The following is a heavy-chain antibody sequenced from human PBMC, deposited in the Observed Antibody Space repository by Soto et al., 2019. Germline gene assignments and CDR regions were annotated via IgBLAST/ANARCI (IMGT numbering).Heavy chain of an antibody. D-gene: IGHD6-19*01. CDR2: ISYDGSNK. J-gene: IGHJ3*02. CDR1: GLTFSSYA. CDR3: ARDGYSSGWWGDAFDI. Sequence: PGGSLRLSCAASGLTFSSYAMHWVRQAPGKGLEWVAVISYDGSNKYYADSVKGRFTISRDNSKNTLYLQMNSLRAEDTAVYYCARDGYSSGWWGDAFDIWGQGTMVTVSS. V-gene: IGHV3-30-3*01.